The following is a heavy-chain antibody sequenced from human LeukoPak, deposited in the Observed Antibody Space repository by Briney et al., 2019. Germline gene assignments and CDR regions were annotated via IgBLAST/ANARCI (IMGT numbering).Heavy chain of an antibody. CDR1: GVTFSTIG. D-gene: IGHD3-16*01. J-gene: IGHJ4*02. CDR3: AKEKWSATYYDSAWGHSLFVPPRD. CDR2: ISHDGSNK. Sequence: GGSLRLSCAEPGVTFSTIGMHRVRQAPGKGRGWGAVISHDGSNKYYVDSVKGGFTISRDNTKNTLYLQKKRLRGADTAVYYCAKEKWSATYYDSAWGHSLFVPPRDWGQETLVTVSS. V-gene: IGHV3-30*18.